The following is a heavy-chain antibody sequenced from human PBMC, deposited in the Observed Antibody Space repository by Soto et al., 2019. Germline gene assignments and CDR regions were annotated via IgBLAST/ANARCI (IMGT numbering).Heavy chain of an antibody. CDR2: ITDDGSNK. D-gene: IGHD2-15*01. Sequence: GGSLRLSCTATGFTFSSYGVHWVRQAPGKGLEWVAVITDDGSNKYYADSVKGRFTISRDNSKNTLYLQMNSLRAEDTAVYYCARGLRDIVVVVAAEVDYWGQGTLVTVSS. J-gene: IGHJ4*02. V-gene: IGHV3-30*03. CDR3: ARGLRDIVVVVAAEVDY. CDR1: GFTFSSYG.